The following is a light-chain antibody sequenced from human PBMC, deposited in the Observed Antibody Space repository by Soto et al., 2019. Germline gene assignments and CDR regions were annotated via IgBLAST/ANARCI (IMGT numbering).Light chain of an antibody. CDR3: QQYGSSLWT. CDR2: GES. CDR1: QSVSSSY. V-gene: IGKV3-20*01. Sequence: VCPQSLGTFFFSSGERANLSCRASQSVSSSYLAWYQQKPGQAHRLLIYGESSRATGIPGRFSGSGSGTDFTLTISRLQQEDFAVDYCQQYGSSLWTVGQGTKVDIK. J-gene: IGKJ1*01.